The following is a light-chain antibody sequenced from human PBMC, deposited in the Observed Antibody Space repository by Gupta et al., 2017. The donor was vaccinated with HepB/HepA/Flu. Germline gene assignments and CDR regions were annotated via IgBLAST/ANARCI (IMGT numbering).Light chain of an antibody. V-gene: IGLV7-43*01. Sequence: QAQVTQEPSLIVSRGGTVTLPCASNTGAVTRGFSPIWFQQKPGQSPMLVIYTTGNKHSWTPARFSGSLLGDTAALTLSGALAEDEADYDCLVHFRSAWMFGGGTKLTVL. CDR1: TGAVTRGFS. J-gene: IGLJ3*02. CDR2: TTG. CDR3: LVHFRSAWM.